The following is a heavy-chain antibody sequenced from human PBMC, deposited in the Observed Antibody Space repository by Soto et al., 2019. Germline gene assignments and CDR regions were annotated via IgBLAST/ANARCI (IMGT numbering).Heavy chain of an antibody. V-gene: IGHV3-7*01. Sequence: PRGSLRLSCAASGFTFSSYWMSWVRQVPGKGLEWVANIRHDDSEIYYADSVKGRFTISRDNAKNSLYLQMNSLRAEDTAVYYCARDFSKRSIVGAVYNWVDPWGQGTLVTVS. CDR1: GFTFSSYW. CDR2: IRHDDSEI. D-gene: IGHD1-26*01. J-gene: IGHJ5*02. CDR3: ARDFSKRSIVGAVYNWVDP.